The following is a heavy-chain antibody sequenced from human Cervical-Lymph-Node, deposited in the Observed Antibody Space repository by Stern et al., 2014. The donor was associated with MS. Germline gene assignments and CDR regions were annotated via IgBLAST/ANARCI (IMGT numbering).Heavy chain of an antibody. V-gene: IGHV3-30*01. CDR1: GFTFSTFS. CDR2: VSYDGNNE. D-gene: IGHD4-11*01. CDR3: ARDGLHYDSDGNWFDP. Sequence: QLVQSGGGVVQPERSLRLSCAASGFTFSTFSMHWLRQAPGKGLEWVALVSYDGNNEYYGDSVKGRFTISRDNSKNTLYLQMNSLRTEDTAVYYCARDGLHYDSDGNWFDPWGQGTLVTVSS. J-gene: IGHJ5*02.